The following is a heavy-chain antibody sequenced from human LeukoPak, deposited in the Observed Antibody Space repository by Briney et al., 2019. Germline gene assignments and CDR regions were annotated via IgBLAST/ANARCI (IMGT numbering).Heavy chain of an antibody. CDR3: ARDRYFSY. V-gene: IGHV3-7*01. D-gene: IGHD3-9*01. J-gene: IGHJ4*02. CDR2: IKEDGSEK. Sequence: RAGGSLRLSCAASGFTFSRYWMSWVRQAPGKGLEWVANIKEDGSEKHYVDSVKGRFSISRDNAKNSVYLQMNSLRAEDTAVYYCARDRYFSYWGQGTLVTVSS. CDR1: GFTFSRYW.